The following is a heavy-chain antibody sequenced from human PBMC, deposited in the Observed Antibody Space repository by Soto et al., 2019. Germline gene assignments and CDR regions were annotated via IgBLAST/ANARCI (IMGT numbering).Heavy chain of an antibody. Sequence: ASVKVSWKPSGYTFRAYYMHWVRQAPGQGLEWMGWINPKSGGTLYAQKFQGRVTMTRDTSISTAYMELSRLRSDDTAVYDCARGGTFAYDTSGYSVNSGQGTLVSVSS. CDR2: INPKSGGT. CDR3: ARGGTFAYDTSGYSVN. J-gene: IGHJ4*02. D-gene: IGHD3-3*01. V-gene: IGHV1-2*02. CDR1: GYTFRAYY.